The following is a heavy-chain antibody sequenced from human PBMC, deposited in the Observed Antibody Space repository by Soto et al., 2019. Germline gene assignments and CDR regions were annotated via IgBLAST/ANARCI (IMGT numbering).Heavy chain of an antibody. Sequence: GGSLRLSCAASGFTFSSYAMSWVRQAPGKGLEWVSAISGSGGSTYYADSVKGRFTISRDNSKNTLYLQMNSLRAEDTAIYYCAKDFFGVVYHPYYMDVWGKGITVTVS. D-gene: IGHD3-3*01. CDR2: ISGSGGST. V-gene: IGHV3-23*01. CDR3: AKDFFGVVYHPYYMDV. CDR1: GFTFSSYA. J-gene: IGHJ6*03.